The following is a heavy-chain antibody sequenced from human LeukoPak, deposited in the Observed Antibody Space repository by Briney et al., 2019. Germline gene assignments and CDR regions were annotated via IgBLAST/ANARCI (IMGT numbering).Heavy chain of an antibody. D-gene: IGHD3-22*01. Sequence: PGGSLRLSCAASGFTFSSYAMHWVRQAPGKGPEWVAVISYDGSNKYYADSVKGRFTISRDNSKNTLYLQMNSLRAEDTAVYYCAKPSSPTVYYDSSGYGSYYFDYWGQGTLVTVSS. CDR3: AKPSSPTVYYDSSGYGSYYFDY. CDR2: ISYDGSNK. CDR1: GFTFSSYA. V-gene: IGHV3-30-3*01. J-gene: IGHJ4*02.